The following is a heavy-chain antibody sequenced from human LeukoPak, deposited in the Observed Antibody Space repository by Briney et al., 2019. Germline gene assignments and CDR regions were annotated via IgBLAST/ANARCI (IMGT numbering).Heavy chain of an antibody. CDR1: GGSFSGYY. V-gene: IGHV4-34*01. CDR3: ARGRIAAAGKGFDY. J-gene: IGHJ4*02. Sequence: SETLSLTCAVYGGSFSGYYWSWIRQPPGKGLEWLGEINHSGSTNYNPSLKSRVTISVDTSKNQFSLKLSSVTAADTAVYYCARGRIAAAGKGFDYWGQGTLVTVSS. CDR2: INHSGST. D-gene: IGHD6-13*01.